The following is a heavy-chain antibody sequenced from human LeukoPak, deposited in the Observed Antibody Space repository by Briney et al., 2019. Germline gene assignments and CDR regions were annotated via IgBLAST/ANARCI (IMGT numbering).Heavy chain of an antibody. V-gene: IGHV1-69*06. CDR1: GGTFSTYA. D-gene: IGHD1-1*01. CDR2: IIRIFDTA. J-gene: IGHJ3*02. CDR3: ARARGLHTTHDAFDI. Sequence: SVKVSCMASGGTFSTYAISWVRQAPGQGLEWMGGIIRIFDTADYAQKFQGRVTITADKSTSTAYMELSSLRSEDTAVYYCARARGLHTTHDAFDIWGQGTMVTVSS.